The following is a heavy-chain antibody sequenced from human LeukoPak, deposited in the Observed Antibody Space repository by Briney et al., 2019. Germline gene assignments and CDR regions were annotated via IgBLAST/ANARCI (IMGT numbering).Heavy chain of an antibody. CDR3: ARAGYGDSDAFGI. V-gene: IGHV3-30-3*01. CDR1: GFTFSIYA. Sequence: GGSLRLSRAASGFTFSIYAMHWVRQAPGKGLEWVAVISYDGSNKYYADSVKGRFTISRDNSKNTLYLQMNSLRAEDTAVYYCARAGYGDSDAFGIWGQGTMVTVSS. CDR2: ISYDGSNK. J-gene: IGHJ3*02. D-gene: IGHD4-17*01.